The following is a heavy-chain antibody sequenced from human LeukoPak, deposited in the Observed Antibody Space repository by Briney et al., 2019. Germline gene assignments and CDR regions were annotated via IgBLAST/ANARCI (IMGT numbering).Heavy chain of an antibody. CDR2: IYHSGST. V-gene: IGHV4-38-2*02. D-gene: IGHD3-10*01. CDR3: ARGLRGVIPNYFDY. J-gene: IGHJ4*02. Sequence: PSETLSLTCTVSGYSISSGYYWGWIRQPPGKGLEWIGSIYHSGSTYYNPSLKSRVAISVDTSKNQFSLKLSSVTAADTAVYYCARGLRGVIPNYFDYWGQGTLVTVSS. CDR1: GYSISSGYY.